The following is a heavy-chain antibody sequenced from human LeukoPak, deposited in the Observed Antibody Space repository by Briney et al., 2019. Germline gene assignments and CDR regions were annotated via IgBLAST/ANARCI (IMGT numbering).Heavy chain of an antibody. V-gene: IGHV4-4*07. CDR3: ARVSDYYGSGSYWGFDP. J-gene: IGHJ5*02. D-gene: IGHD3-10*01. Sequence: PSETLSLTCTVPGGSISSYYWSWIRQPAGKGLEWIGRIYTSGSTNYNPSLKSRVTMSVDTSKNQFSLKLSSVTAADTAVYYCARVSDYYGSGSYWGFDPWGQGTLVTVSS. CDR1: GGSISSYY. CDR2: IYTSGST.